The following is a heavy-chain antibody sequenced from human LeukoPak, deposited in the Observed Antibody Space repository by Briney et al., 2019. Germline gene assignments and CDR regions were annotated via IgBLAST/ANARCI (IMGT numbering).Heavy chain of an antibody. Sequence: GGSLRLSCAASGFTFSSYWMHWVRQAPGRGLEWVSSISSSSSYIYYADSVKGRFTISRDNAKNSLYLQMNSLRAEDTTVYYCARGTTVVTPTHFDYWGQGTLVTVSS. CDR2: ISSSSSYI. D-gene: IGHD4-23*01. V-gene: IGHV3-21*01. CDR3: ARGTTVVTPTHFDY. CDR1: GFTFSSYW. J-gene: IGHJ4*02.